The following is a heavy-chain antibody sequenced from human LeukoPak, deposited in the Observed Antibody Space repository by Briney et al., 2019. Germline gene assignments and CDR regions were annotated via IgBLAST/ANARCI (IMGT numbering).Heavy chain of an antibody. CDR2: IRNDESDK. D-gene: IGHD4-17*01. CDR1: GFNFSNYG. V-gene: IGHV3-30*02. Sequence: PGGSLRLSCAASGFNFSNYGMDWVRQAPGKGLEWVAFIRNDESDKYYADSVKGRFTISRDNAKNSLYLQMNSLRAEDTAVYYCARDDGDYAHPVDYWGQGALVTVSS. J-gene: IGHJ4*02. CDR3: ARDDGDYAHPVDY.